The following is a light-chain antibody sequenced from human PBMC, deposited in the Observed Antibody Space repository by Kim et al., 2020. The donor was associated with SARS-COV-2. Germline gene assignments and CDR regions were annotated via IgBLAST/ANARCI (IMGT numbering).Light chain of an antibody. Sequence: QSVLTQPPSASGTPGQTVTISCSGSSSNIGRGSVNWYQHFPETAPKLVICNSDERPSGVPDRLSGSRSGTSASLAISGLQSDDEAVYYCATWDYTLNTVVFGGGTRLTVL. V-gene: IGLV1-44*01. CDR3: ATWDYTLNTVV. CDR2: NSD. CDR1: SSNIGRGS. J-gene: IGLJ2*01.